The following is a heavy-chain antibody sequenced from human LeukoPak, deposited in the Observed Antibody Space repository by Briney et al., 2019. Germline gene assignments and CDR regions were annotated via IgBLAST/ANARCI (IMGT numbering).Heavy chain of an antibody. J-gene: IGHJ4*02. CDR2: IKQDGSGK. CDR3: ARSFSGGSGSYYNLGGY. V-gene: IGHV3-7*01. Sequence: GGSLRLSCAASGFTFSSYWMSWVRQAPGKGLEWVANIKQDGSGKYYVDSVKGRFTISRDNAKNSLYLQMNSLRAEDTAVYYFARSFSGGSGSYYNLGGYWGQGTLVTVSS. CDR1: GFTFSSYW. D-gene: IGHD3-10*01.